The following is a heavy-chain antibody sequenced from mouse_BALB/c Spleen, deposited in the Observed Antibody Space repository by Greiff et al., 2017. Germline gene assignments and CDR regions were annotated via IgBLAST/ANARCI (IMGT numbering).Heavy chain of an antibody. CDR2: ISYSGST. Sequence: VQLQQSGPGLVKPSQSLSLTCTVTGYSITSDYAWNWIRQFPGNKLEWMGYISYSGSTSYNPSLKSRISITRDTSKNQFFLQLNSVTTEDTATYYCARYDYGVYYFDYWGQGTTLTVSS. CDR3: ARYDYGVYYFDY. V-gene: IGHV3-2*02. CDR1: GYSITSDYA. J-gene: IGHJ2*01. D-gene: IGHD2-4*01.